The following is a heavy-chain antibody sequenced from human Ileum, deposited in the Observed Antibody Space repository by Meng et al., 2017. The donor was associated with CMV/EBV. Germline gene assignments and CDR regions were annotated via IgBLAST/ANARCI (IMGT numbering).Heavy chain of an antibody. Sequence: GQLVESGGGLIQPGGSLRLSCAASGFTVSSSYMSWVRQAPGKGLEWVSVIYASGKTYYADSVKGRFTISRDNSKNTLFLQMNSLRGEDTAVYYCARDGGSGWHHGDWGQGTLVTVSS. CDR3: ARDGGSGWHHGD. D-gene: IGHD6-19*01. CDR2: IYASGKT. V-gene: IGHV3-53*01. J-gene: IGHJ4*02. CDR1: GFTVSSSY.